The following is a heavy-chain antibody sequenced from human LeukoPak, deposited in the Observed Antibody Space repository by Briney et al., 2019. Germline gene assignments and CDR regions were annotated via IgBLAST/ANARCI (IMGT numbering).Heavy chain of an antibody. CDR2: ISGSGGST. D-gene: IGHD4-23*01. V-gene: IGHV3-23*01. J-gene: IGHJ4*02. CDR3: AKPLTVALYYFDY. CDR1: GFTFSSYG. Sequence: GGSLRLSCAASGFTFSSYGMGWVRQAPGKGLEWVSAISGSGGSTCYADSVKGRFTISRDNSKNTLYLQMNSLRAEDTAVYYCAKPLTVALYYFDYWGQGTLVTVSS.